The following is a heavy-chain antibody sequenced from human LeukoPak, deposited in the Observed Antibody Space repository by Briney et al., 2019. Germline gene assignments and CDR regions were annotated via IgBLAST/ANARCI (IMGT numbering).Heavy chain of an antibody. J-gene: IGHJ6*02. Sequence: PVGSLRLSCAASGFNFRIFGMNWVRQAPGKGLEWVSSISASGGSTYYADSVKGRFSISRDNSNNMLSLQMNSLRAEDTAVYYCARGGAAAATYHYYFALDVWGQGTTVTVSS. D-gene: IGHD2-15*01. V-gene: IGHV3-23*01. CDR3: ARGGAAAATYHYYFALDV. CDR2: ISASGGST. CDR1: GFNFRIFG.